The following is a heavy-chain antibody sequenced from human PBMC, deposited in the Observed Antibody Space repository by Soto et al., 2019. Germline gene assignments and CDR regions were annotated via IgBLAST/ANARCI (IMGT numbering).Heavy chain of an antibody. CDR3: ARDGAYDILTGTDAFDI. J-gene: IGHJ3*02. V-gene: IGHV4-30-4*08. CDR2: IYYSGST. D-gene: IGHD3-9*01. CDR1: GGSVSSGSYY. Sequence: PSETLSLTCTVSGGSVSSGSYYWSWIRQPPGKGLEWIGYIYYSGSTYYNPSLKSRVTISVDTSKNQFSLKLSSVTAADTAVYYCARDGAYDILTGTDAFDIWGQGTMVTVSS.